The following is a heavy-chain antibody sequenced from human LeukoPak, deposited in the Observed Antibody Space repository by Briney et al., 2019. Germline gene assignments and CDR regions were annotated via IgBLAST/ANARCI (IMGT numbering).Heavy chain of an antibody. D-gene: IGHD2-2*02. J-gene: IGHJ4*02. CDR1: GGTFSSYA. V-gene: IGHV1-69*05. CDR2: IIPIFGTA. CDR3: ARDRCSSTSCYTGGFDY. Sequence: SVKVSCKASGGTFSSYAISWVRQAPGQGLEWMGGIIPIFGTANYAQKFQGRVTITTDESTSTAYMELSSLRSEDTAVYYCARDRCSSTSCYTGGFDYWGQGTLVTVS.